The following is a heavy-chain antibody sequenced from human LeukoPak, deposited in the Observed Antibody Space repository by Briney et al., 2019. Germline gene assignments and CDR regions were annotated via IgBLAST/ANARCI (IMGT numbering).Heavy chain of an antibody. J-gene: IGHJ4*02. V-gene: IGHV4-61*02. D-gene: IGHD6-13*01. CDR1: GGSISSGSYY. CDR3: ARDNSIAAAVDY. Sequence: PSQTLSLTCTVSGGSISSGSYYWSWIRQPAGKGLEWIGRIYTSGSTNYNPSLKSRVTISVDTSKNQFSLKLSSVTAADTAVYYCARDNSIAAAVDYWGQGTLVTVSS. CDR2: IYTSGST.